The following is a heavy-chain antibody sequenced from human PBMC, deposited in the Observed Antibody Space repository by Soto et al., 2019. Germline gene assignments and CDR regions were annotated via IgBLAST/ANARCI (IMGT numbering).Heavy chain of an antibody. J-gene: IGHJ6*02. D-gene: IGHD2-2*02. CDR2: IYPGDSDT. CDR3: VGLPRYCSSNSCYNYGXXX. V-gene: IGHV5-51*01. Sequence: PGESLKISCKGSGYRFTTYWIGWVRRMPGKGLEWMGIIYPGDSDTRYSPSFQGQVTISADTSITTAYLQWSSMRESHTATYYCVGLPRYCSSNSCYNYGXXXWGQGTTVTVSS. CDR1: GYRFTTYW.